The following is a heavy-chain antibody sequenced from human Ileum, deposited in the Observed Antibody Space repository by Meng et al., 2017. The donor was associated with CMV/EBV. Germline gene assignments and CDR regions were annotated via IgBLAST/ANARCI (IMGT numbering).Heavy chain of an antibody. D-gene: IGHD6-13*01. CDR1: GDSVSRIGAI. J-gene: IGHJ2*01. CDR2: TYYRSKWYN. Sequence: QVHLPPPGPGTVKPSQTLSLPCAISGDSVSRIGAIWNWIRQSPSRGLEWLGKTYYRSKWYNDYAPSVKSRITVKPDTSKNQFSLQLNSVTPEDTAVYYCARENGYEWYFDFWGRGTLVTVSS. V-gene: IGHV6-1*01. CDR3: ARENGYEWYFDF.